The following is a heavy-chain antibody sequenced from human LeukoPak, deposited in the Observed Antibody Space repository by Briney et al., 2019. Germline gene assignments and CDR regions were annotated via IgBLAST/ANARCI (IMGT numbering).Heavy chain of an antibody. J-gene: IGHJ4*02. V-gene: IGHV3-7*03. CDR2: IKFDGSEK. Sequence: GGSLRLSCAASGFTFSSYWMTWARQAPGKGLEWVANIKFDGSEKYYVDSVKGRFTISRDNAKNSLYLQMNSLRAEDMALYYCAKGRGLSYDYGVDYWGQGTLVTVSS. CDR3: AKGRGLSYDYGVDY. CDR1: GFTFSSYW. D-gene: IGHD4-17*01.